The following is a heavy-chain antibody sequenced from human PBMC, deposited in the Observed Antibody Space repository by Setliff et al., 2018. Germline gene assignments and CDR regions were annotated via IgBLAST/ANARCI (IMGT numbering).Heavy chain of an antibody. J-gene: IGHJ3*02. CDR1: GGSISSYY. CDR2: IYYSGST. D-gene: IGHD5-12*01. Sequence: SETLSLTCTVPGGSISSYYWSWIRQPPGKGLEWIGYIYYSGSTNYNPSLKSRVTISVDTSKNQFSLKLSSVTAADTAVYYCARVGRGYSGYASSAFDIWGQGTMVTV. CDR3: ARVGRGYSGYASSAFDI. V-gene: IGHV4-59*01.